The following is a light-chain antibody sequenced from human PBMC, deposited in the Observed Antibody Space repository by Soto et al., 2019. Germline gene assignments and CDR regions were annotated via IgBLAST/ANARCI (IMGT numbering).Light chain of an antibody. CDR1: QSVSSSY. J-gene: IGKJ2*01. Sequence: EIVLTQSPGTLSLSPGERATLSCRASQSVSSSYLAWYQQKPGQTPRLLIYGASSRATAIPDRFSGSGSGTDFTLPISRLEPEDFAVYYCQQFGNSPYTFGQGTKLDIK. CDR2: GAS. V-gene: IGKV3-20*01. CDR3: QQFGNSPYT.